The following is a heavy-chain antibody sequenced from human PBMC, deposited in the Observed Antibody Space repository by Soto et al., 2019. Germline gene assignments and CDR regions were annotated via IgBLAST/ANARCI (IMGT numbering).Heavy chain of an antibody. CDR1: GYTFTGYY. J-gene: IGHJ1*01. D-gene: IGHD3-3*02. CDR3: ARDLSGFFQH. Sequence: GASVKVSCKASGYTFTGYYMHWVRQAPGQGLEWMGWINPNSGGTNYAQKFQGWVTMTRDTSKNQFSLHLNSVTPDDTAVYYCARDLSGFFQHWGLGTLVTVSS. V-gene: IGHV1-2*04. CDR2: INPNSGGT.